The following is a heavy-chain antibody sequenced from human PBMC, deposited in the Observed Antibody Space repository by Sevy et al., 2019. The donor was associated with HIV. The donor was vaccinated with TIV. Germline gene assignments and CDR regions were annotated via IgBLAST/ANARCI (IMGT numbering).Heavy chain of an antibody. CDR2: ISGSGGST. Sequence: GGSLRLSCAASGFTFSSYAMSWVRQAPGKGLEWVSAISGSGGSTYYADSVKGPFTISRDNSKNTLYLQMNSLRAEDTAVYYCATVGNIVVVIAQDAFDIWGQGTMVTVSS. CDR1: GFTFSSYA. CDR3: ATVGNIVVVIAQDAFDI. J-gene: IGHJ3*02. D-gene: IGHD2-21*01. V-gene: IGHV3-23*01.